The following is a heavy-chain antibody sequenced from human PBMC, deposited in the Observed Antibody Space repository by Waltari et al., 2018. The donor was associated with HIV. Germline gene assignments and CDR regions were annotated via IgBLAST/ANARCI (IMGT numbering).Heavy chain of an antibody. CDR1: GFPFDTYA. D-gene: IGHD5-12*01. J-gene: IGHJ6*02. CDR2: ISGGGDIA. CDR3: AKGGVARSYYHYYGMDV. V-gene: IGHV3-23*01. Sequence: EVQLLESGGHLIQPGGSLRLSCAASGFPFDTYAMNWVRQAPGKRGGWVEAISGGGDIAYSADSVKGRFSISRDNSKNTLCLQMNSLRAEDTALYYCAKGGVARSYYHYYGMDVWGQGTTVTVSS.